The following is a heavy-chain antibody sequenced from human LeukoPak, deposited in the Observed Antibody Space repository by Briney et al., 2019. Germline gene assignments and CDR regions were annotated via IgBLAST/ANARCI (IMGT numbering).Heavy chain of an antibody. J-gene: IGHJ4*02. V-gene: IGHV3-48*04. CDR1: GFTFSSYS. CDR2: ISSSSSTI. Sequence: AGGSLRLSCAASGFTFSSYSMNWVRQAPGKGLEWVSYISSSSSTIYYADSVKGRFTISRDNAKNSLYLQMNSLRAEDTALYYCAKDLSASRGGFGYWGQGTLVTVSS. CDR3: AKDLSASRGGFGY. D-gene: IGHD3-16*01.